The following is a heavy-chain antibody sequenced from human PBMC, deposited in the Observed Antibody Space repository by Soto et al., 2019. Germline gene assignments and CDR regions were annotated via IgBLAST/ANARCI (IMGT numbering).Heavy chain of an antibody. CDR1: GFSVSDFG. D-gene: IGHD4-17*01. J-gene: IGHJ4*02. Sequence: QVQLVESGGGVVQPGRSLTLSCAASGFSVSDFGMNWVRQAPGKGLEWVAVIWYDGVNRYYEDSVKGRFTISRDNSMNKLYLEMNRLRAEDTAFYYCARAARTMVTQAPSYFDSWGQGTLVTVSS. V-gene: IGHV3-33*01. CDR2: IWYDGVNR. CDR3: ARAARTMVTQAPSYFDS.